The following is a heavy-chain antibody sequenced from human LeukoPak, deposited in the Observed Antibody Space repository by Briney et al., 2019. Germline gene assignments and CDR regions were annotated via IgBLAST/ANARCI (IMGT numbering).Heavy chain of an antibody. V-gene: IGHV3-30-3*01. CDR1: GFTFKNYG. CDR3: TREAGYGSSWPLDY. J-gene: IGHJ4*02. D-gene: IGHD6-13*01. CDR2: TSYDGTNK. Sequence: SGGSLRLSCAASGFTFKNYGLHWVRQAPGKGLEWVAGTSYDGTNKYYADSVKGRFTISRDNSKNTLHLQMDSLRPEDTAVHYCTREAGYGSSWPLDYWGQGNLVTVSS.